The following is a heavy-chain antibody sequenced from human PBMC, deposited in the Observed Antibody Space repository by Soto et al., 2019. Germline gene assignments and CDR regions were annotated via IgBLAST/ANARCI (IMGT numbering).Heavy chain of an antibody. CDR2: VYYTGST. CDR3: VRTARQGAVAPHWFDR. J-gene: IGHJ5*02. Sequence: SDTLSLTCTVSGASIRSTDYYWSWIRQAPGKGLEWIGYVYYTGSTYYNPSLMSRLTISVDTSKNQFSLKLTSVTAAETAVYYCVRTARQGAVAPHWFDRWGQGTQVTVSS. V-gene: IGHV4-30-4*02. D-gene: IGHD2-21*02. CDR1: GASIRSTDYY.